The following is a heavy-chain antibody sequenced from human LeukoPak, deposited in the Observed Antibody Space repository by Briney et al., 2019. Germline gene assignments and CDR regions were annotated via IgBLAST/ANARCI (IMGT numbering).Heavy chain of an antibody. V-gene: IGHV3-30*04. J-gene: IGHJ4*02. CDR2: ISYDGSNK. D-gene: IGHD6-19*01. Sequence: GGSLRLSCAASGFTFSSYAMHWVRQAPGKGLEWVAAISYDGSNKYYADSVKGRFTISRDNSKNTVYLQMNSLRAEDTAVYYCAKDRGIAVTGPDYWGQGTLVTVSS. CDR3: AKDRGIAVTGPDY. CDR1: GFTFSSYA.